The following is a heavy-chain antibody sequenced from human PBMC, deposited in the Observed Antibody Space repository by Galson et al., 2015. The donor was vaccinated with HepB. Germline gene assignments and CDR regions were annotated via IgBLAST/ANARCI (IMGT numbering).Heavy chain of an antibody. Sequence: LVKVSCKASGFSLINYGISWVRQAPGQGLEWMGWINIYNNNKDYAQKFQGRVTVTTDPSTNTAYMELTSLISDDTAVYYCARARYSTSPPDYWGPETLVTVSS. CDR3: ARARYSTSPPDY. CDR2: INIYNNNK. J-gene: IGHJ4*02. CDR1: GFSLINYG. V-gene: IGHV1-18*01. D-gene: IGHD3-16*02.